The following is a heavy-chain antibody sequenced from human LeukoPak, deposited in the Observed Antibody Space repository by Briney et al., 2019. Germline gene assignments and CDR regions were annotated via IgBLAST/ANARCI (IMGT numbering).Heavy chain of an antibody. Sequence: ASVKVSCKASGGTFSSYAISWVRQAPGQGLEWMGGIIPIFGTANYAQKFQGRVTITADESTSTAYMELSSLRSEDTAVYYCAREWFRPPIHYAFDIWGQGTMVTVSS. CDR2: IIPIFGTA. D-gene: IGHD3-10*01. J-gene: IGHJ3*02. CDR1: GGTFSSYA. V-gene: IGHV1-69*13. CDR3: AREWFRPPIHYAFDI.